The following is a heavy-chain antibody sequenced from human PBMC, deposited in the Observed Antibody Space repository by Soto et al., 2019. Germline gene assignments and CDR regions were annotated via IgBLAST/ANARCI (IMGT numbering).Heavy chain of an antibody. CDR3: ARDRALIGFDY. D-gene: IGHD3-16*01. V-gene: IGHV1-69*18. Sequence: QVHLVQSGAEVKKPGSSVKVSCKASGSSFSSNAISWVRQAPGQGLEWMGTILPILGTTNYAQKFKGRVTITADESTSTAYMELTSLRSEDTAVYYCARDRALIGFDYWGQGSLVTVSS. J-gene: IGHJ4*02. CDR2: ILPILGTT. CDR1: GSSFSSNA.